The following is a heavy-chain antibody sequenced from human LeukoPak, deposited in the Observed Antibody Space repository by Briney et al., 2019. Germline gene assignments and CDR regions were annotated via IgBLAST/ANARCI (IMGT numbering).Heavy chain of an antibody. V-gene: IGHV3-53*01. CDR2: IYSGGST. CDR3: ARDPRYYDFWSGWDMDV. Sequence: GGSLRLSCAASGFTVSSNYMSWVRQAPGKGLEWVSVIYSGGSTYYADSVKGRFTISRDNSKNTLYLQMNSLRAEDTAEYYCARDPRYYDFWSGWDMDVWGKGTTVTVS. CDR1: GFTVSSNY. D-gene: IGHD3-3*01. J-gene: IGHJ6*03.